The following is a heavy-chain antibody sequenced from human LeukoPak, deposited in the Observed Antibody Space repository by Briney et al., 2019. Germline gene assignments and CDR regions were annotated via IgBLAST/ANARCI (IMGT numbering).Heavy chain of an antibody. CDR3: ARDKSVGAGATYFDY. CDR2: IYYDGSDK. CDR1: GFSFSYYG. V-gene: IGHV3-30*12. J-gene: IGHJ4*02. Sequence: PGRSLRLSCAASGFSFSYYGMHWVRQAPGKGLEWVAVIYYDGSDKYYTDSVKGRFTISRDNSKTTLYLQMNSLRAKDTAVYYCARDKSVGAGATYFDYWGQGTLVTVSS. D-gene: IGHD1-26*01.